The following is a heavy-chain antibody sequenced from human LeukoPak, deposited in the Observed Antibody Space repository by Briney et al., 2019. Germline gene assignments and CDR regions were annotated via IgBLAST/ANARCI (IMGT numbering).Heavy chain of an antibody. J-gene: IGHJ6*03. CDR3: ARDPLTLYNYYMDV. CDR2: ISWNSDSI. D-gene: IGHD2-2*02. CDR1: GFTFDDYA. Sequence: GGSLRLSCAASGFTFDDYAMHWVRQAPGKGLEWVSTISWNSDSIGYADSVKGRFTISRDNAKNSLYLQMNSLRAEDTAVYYCARDPLTLYNYYMDVWGKGTTVTVSS. V-gene: IGHV3-9*01.